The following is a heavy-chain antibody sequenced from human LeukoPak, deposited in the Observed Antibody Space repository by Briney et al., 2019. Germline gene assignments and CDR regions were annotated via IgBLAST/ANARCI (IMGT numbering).Heavy chain of an antibody. CDR2: ISYDGSNK. D-gene: IGHD6-13*01. V-gene: IGHV3-30*18. CDR3: AKDGGSSSWDDSSTYFDY. Sequence: PGGSLRLSCAASGFTFSSYGMHWVRQAPGKGLEWVAVISYDGSNKYYADSVKGRFTISRDNSKNTLYLQMNSLRAEDTAVYYCAKDGGSSSWDDSSTYFDYWGQGTLVTVSS. J-gene: IGHJ4*02. CDR1: GFTFSSYG.